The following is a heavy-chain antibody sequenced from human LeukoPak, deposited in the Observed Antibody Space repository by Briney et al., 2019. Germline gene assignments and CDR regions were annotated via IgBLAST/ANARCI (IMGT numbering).Heavy chain of an antibody. CDR3: ARDHSSHYYYGMDV. J-gene: IGHJ6*02. CDR1: GFTFSSYS. V-gene: IGHV3-48*04. CDR2: ISSSSRTI. D-gene: IGHD3-22*01. Sequence: PGGSLRLSCAASGFTFSSYSMNWVRQAPGKGLEGVSYISSSSRTIYYADSVKGRFTISRDNAKNSLYLQMNSLRAEDTAVYYCARDHSSHYYYGMDVWGQGTTVTVSS.